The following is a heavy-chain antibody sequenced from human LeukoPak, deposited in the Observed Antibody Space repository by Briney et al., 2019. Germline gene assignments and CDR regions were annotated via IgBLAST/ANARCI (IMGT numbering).Heavy chain of an antibody. CDR2: ISSSSSYI. CDR1: GFTFSSYS. D-gene: IGHD2-15*01. V-gene: IGHV3-21*01. J-gene: IGHJ5*02. Sequence: GGSLRLSCAASGFTFSSYSMNWVRQAPGKGLEWVSSISSSSSYIYYADSVKGRFTISRDNAKNSLYLQMNSLRAEDTAVYYCARGRCSGGSCYSRTNNWFDPWGQGTLVTVSS. CDR3: ARGRCSGGSCYSRTNNWFDP.